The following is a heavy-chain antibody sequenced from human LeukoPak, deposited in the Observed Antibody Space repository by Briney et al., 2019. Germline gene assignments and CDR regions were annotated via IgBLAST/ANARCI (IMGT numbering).Heavy chain of an antibody. CDR2: ISSSCGTI. V-gene: IGHV3-48*03. CDR1: GFTFSRYE. CDR3: ARAVLYYYYGIDV. Sequence: GGSLTLSCAASGFTFSRYEKNWVRQAPGKGLEWVSYISSSCGTIYYADSVKGRFTISRDNAKNSLYLQMNSLGAEDTAVYYCARAVLYYYYGIDVWGQGTTVTVSS. J-gene: IGHJ6*02.